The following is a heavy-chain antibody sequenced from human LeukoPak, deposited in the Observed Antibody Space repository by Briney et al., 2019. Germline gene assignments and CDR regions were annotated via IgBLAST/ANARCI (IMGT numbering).Heavy chain of an antibody. Sequence: SETLSLTCTVSGGSISSDIYSWTWIRQPAGKGLEWIGRIYTTGSTNYNPSLKSRVTMSVDTSKNQFSLKLSSVTAADTAVYYCARVSGFTNYYYMDVWGKGTTVTVSS. D-gene: IGHD6-25*01. CDR2: IYTTGST. V-gene: IGHV4-61*02. J-gene: IGHJ6*03. CDR3: ARVSGFTNYYYMDV. CDR1: GGSISSDIYS.